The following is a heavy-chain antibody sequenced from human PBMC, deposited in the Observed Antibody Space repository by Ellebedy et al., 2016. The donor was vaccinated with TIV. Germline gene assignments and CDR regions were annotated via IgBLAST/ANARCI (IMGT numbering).Heavy chain of an antibody. D-gene: IGHD1-26*01. J-gene: IGHJ5*02. CDR3: ARGGGTSDWFDP. CDR2: IYYSGST. Sequence: MPSETLSLTCTVSGGSISSSDYYWGWLRQPPGKGLEWIGTIYYSGSTDYNPSLKSPVTISVDTSKNQFSLNLNSVTAADTAVYFCARGGGTSDWFDPWGQGTLVTVSS. V-gene: IGHV4-39*07. CDR1: GGSISSSDYY.